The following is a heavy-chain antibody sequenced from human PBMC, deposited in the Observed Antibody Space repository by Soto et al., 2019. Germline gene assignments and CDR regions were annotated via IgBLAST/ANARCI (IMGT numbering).Heavy chain of an antibody. D-gene: IGHD2-21*02. J-gene: IGHJ5*02. CDR1: GFTVSSNY. V-gene: IGHV3-53*04. Sequence: EVQLVESGGGLVQPGGSLRLSCAASGFTVSSNYMSWVRQAPGKGLEWGSVIYSGGSTYYADSVKGRFTISRHNSKTTLYLQMNSLRAADTAVYYCARGRDCGGDCPNWFDPWGQGTLVTVSS. CDR2: IYSGGST. CDR3: ARGRDCGGDCPNWFDP.